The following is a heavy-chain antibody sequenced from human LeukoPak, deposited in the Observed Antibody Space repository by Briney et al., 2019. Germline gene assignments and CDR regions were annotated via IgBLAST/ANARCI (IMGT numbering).Heavy chain of an antibody. CDR1: GGSFSNYH. CDR3: ARSLRNAFDI. J-gene: IGHJ3*02. CDR2: IRSSSSTI. Sequence: LSLTCAVSGGSFSNYHWSWIRQPPGKGLEWVSYIRSSSSTIYYADSVKGRFTISTDNANNSLYLQINSLRAEDTAVYYCARSLRNAFDIWGQGTMVTVSS. V-gene: IGHV3-11*04. D-gene: IGHD3-3*01.